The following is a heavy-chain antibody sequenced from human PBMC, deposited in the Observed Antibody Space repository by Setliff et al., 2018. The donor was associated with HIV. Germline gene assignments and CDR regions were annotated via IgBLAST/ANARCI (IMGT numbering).Heavy chain of an antibody. V-gene: IGHV1-69*02. CDR3: ARVAWYYSFWSGLGDAFDI. J-gene: IGHJ3*02. CDR2: IIPILDIT. D-gene: IGHD3-3*01. CDR1: GGTLSSYT. Sequence: SVKVSCKASGGTLSSYTLSWVRQAPGQGLEWMGRIIPILDITNYAQKFQGRVTITADKSTSTAYMELRSLRSDDTAVYYCARVAWYYSFWSGLGDAFDIWGQGTMVTVSS.